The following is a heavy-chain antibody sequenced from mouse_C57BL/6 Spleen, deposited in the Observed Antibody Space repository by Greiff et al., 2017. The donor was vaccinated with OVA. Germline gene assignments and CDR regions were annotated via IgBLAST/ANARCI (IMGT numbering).Heavy chain of an antibody. J-gene: IGHJ2*01. D-gene: IGHD1-1*01. Sequence: QVQLQQPGAELVKPGASVKLSCKASGYTFTSYWMHWVKQRPGQGLEWIGMIHPNSGSTNYNEKFKSKATLTVDKSSSTAYMQLSSLTSEDSEVYYCAREDPTVVVPFDYWGQGTTLTVSS. CDR1: GYTFTSYW. CDR3: AREDPTVVVPFDY. V-gene: IGHV1-64*01. CDR2: IHPNSGST.